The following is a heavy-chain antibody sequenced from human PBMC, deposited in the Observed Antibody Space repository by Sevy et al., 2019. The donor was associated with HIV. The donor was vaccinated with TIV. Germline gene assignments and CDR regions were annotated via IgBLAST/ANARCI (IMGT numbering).Heavy chain of an antibody. CDR2: KNHSGST. CDR3: ARGYSGSSEFYYYGMDV. Sequence: SETLSLTCAVYGGSFSGYYWSWIRQPPGKGLEWIGEKNHSGSTNYNPSLKSRVTISVDTSKNQFSLKLSSVTAADTAVYYCARGYSGSSEFYYYGMDVWGQGTTVTVSS. D-gene: IGHD6-6*01. V-gene: IGHV4-34*01. J-gene: IGHJ6*02. CDR1: GGSFSGYY.